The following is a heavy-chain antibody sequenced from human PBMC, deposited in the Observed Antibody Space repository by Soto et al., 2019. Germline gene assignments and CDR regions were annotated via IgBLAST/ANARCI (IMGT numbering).Heavy chain of an antibody. D-gene: IGHD5-12*01. Sequence: PGGSLRLSCEASGFTLRNYGMYWVRQAPGKGLEWVAVISYDGSNKYYGDTVKGRFTISRDNSKNTLYLQMNSLRAEDTAVYYCAKVGDGYNSFFDDWGQGALVTVSS. CDR3: AKVGDGYNSFFDD. V-gene: IGHV3-30*18. J-gene: IGHJ4*02. CDR1: GFTLRNYG. CDR2: ISYDGSNK.